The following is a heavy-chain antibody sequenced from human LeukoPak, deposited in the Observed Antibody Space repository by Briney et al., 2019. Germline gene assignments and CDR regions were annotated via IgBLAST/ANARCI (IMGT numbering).Heavy chain of an antibody. Sequence: GESLKISCKGSGYSFTSYWIGWVRQMPGKGLEGMGIIYPGDSDTRYSPSFQGQVTISADKSISTAYLQWSSLKASDTAMYYCARRGTYYDFWSGYPFDYWGQGTLVTVSS. J-gene: IGHJ4*02. CDR2: IYPGDSDT. D-gene: IGHD3-3*01. V-gene: IGHV5-51*01. CDR3: ARRGTYYDFWSGYPFDY. CDR1: GYSFTSYW.